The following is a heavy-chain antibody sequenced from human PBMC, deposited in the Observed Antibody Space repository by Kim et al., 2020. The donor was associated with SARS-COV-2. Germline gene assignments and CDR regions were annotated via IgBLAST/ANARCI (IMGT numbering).Heavy chain of an antibody. D-gene: IGHD6-6*01. Sequence: SETLSLTCAVYGGSFSGYYWSWIRQPPGKGLEWIGEINHSGSTNYNPSLKSRVTISVDTSKNQFSLKLSSVTAADTAVYYCARVRRGSSSSLEPDYWGQGTLVTVSS. CDR2: INHSGST. V-gene: IGHV4-34*01. J-gene: IGHJ4*02. CDR3: ARVRRGSSSSLEPDY. CDR1: GGSFSGYY.